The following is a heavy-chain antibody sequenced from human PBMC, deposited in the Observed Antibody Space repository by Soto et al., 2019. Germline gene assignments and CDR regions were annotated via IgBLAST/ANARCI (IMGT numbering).Heavy chain of an antibody. CDR3: ARAPGGYYYSYGMDV. D-gene: IGHD3-16*01. J-gene: IGHJ6*02. Sequence: QVQLVESGGGVVQPGRSLRLSCAASGFTFSSYAMHWVRQAPGKGLEWVAVISYDGSNKYYADSVKGRFTISRDNSRNTLYLQLNSLRAEDTAVYYCARAPGGYYYSYGMDVWGQGTTVTVSS. CDR1: GFTFSSYA. CDR2: ISYDGSNK. V-gene: IGHV3-30-3*01.